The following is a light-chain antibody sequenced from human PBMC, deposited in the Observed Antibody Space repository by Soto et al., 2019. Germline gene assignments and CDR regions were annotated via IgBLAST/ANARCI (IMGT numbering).Light chain of an antibody. J-gene: IGKJ3*01. V-gene: IGKV3-15*01. CDR2: GAS. Sequence: EVVMTQSPPTLSVSPGERATLSCRASQSVSSDLAWYQQKPGQAPRLLIYGASTRATDVPARFSGGGSGTECALTISSLPSEDVAIYYCQQYNDLPPITCGPGTKVDI. CDR3: QQYNDLPPIT. CDR1: QSVSSD.